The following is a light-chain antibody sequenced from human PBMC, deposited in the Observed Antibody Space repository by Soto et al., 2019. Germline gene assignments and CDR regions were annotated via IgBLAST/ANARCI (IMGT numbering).Light chain of an antibody. J-gene: IGLJ1*01. CDR2: DVN. Sequence: QSALNQPASVSGSPGQSIAISCTGTSSDVGGYNYVSWYQQHPGKAPKLMIYDVNNRPSGVSNRFSGSKSGNTASLTISGLQAEDEADYYCCSYTTSSTYVFGTGTRSPS. CDR3: CSYTTSSTYV. CDR1: SSDVGGYNY. V-gene: IGLV2-14*03.